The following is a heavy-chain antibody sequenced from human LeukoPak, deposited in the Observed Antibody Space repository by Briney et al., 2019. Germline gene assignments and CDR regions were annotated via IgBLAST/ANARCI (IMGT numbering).Heavy chain of an antibody. Sequence: GGSLRLSCAASGFTFSSYAMSWVRQAPGKGLEWVSAISGSGGSTYYADSVKGRFTISRDNSKNTLYLQMNSLRAEDTAVYYCAKEGPLYSSSSSYFDYWGQGTLVTVSS. CDR1: GFTFSSYA. D-gene: IGHD6-6*01. CDR3: AKEGPLYSSSSSYFDY. J-gene: IGHJ4*02. CDR2: ISGSGGST. V-gene: IGHV3-23*01.